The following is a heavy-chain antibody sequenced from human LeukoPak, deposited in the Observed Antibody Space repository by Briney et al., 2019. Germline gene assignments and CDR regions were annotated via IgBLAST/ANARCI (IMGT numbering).Heavy chain of an antibody. CDR1: GGSISSYY. Sequence: PSETLSLTCTVSGGSISSYYWSWIRQPPGKGLEWIGYIYYSGSTNYNPSLKSRVTISVDTSKNQFSLKLRSVTAADTAMYYCARGGTRLYFQHWGQGTLVTVSS. CDR2: IYYSGST. D-gene: IGHD3-16*01. J-gene: IGHJ1*01. CDR3: ARGGTRLYFQH. V-gene: IGHV4-59*01.